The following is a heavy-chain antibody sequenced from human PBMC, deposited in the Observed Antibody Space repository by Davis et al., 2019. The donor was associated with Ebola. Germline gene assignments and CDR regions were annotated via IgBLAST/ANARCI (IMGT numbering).Heavy chain of an antibody. CDR2: IRSKAYGGTT. CDR1: GFTFGDYA. J-gene: IGHJ6*02. V-gene: IGHV3-49*04. Sequence: GESLKISCTASGFTFGDYAMSWVRQAPGKGLEWVGFIRSKAYGGTTEYAASVKGRFTISRDDSKSIAYLQMNSLKTEDTAVYYCARDRGGDWYYYYGMDVWGQGTTVTVSS. D-gene: IGHD3/OR15-3a*01. CDR3: ARDRGGDWYYYYGMDV.